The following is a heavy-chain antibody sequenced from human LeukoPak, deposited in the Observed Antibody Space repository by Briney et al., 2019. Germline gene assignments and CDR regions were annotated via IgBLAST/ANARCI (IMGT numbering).Heavy chain of an antibody. D-gene: IGHD3-10*01. CDR3: AREPVRKRWFNS. CDR2: IKYDGSEK. Sequence: GGSLRLSCTASGFTFSNYWMSWVRQAPNKGLEWVANIKYDGSEKYYVDSVKGRLTISRDNAKNSLYLQMNSLRAEDTAVYYCAREPVRKRWFNSWGQGTLVTVSS. J-gene: IGHJ5*01. CDR1: GFTFSNYW. V-gene: IGHV3-7*03.